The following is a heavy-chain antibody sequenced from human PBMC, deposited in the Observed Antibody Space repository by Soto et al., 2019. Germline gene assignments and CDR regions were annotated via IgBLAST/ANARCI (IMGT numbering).Heavy chain of an antibody. D-gene: IGHD5-12*01. Sequence: DVQLVESGGGLVQPGGSLRLSCAGSGFTFSTYSMTWARQAPGKGLEWVAMINADGNEKYYVDAVKGRFTISRDNTDTSLLFQMSSLSVEDTAMYFCARDWRGGYTCSFDCWGLGTLVTVSS. V-gene: IGHV3-7*05. CDR2: INADGNEK. J-gene: IGHJ4*02. CDR3: ARDWRGGYTCSFDC. CDR1: GFTFSTYS.